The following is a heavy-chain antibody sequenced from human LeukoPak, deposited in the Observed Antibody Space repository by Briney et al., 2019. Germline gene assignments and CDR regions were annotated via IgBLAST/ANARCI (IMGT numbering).Heavy chain of an antibody. CDR3: ARGDFGDRVVIFLEEFWFDP. CDR1: GYSISSGYY. J-gene: IGHJ5*02. Sequence: TSETLSLTCAVSGYSISSGYYWGWIRQPPGKGLEWIGSIYHSGSTYYNPSLKSRVTTSVDTSKNQFSLKLSSVTAADTAVYYCARGDFGDRVVIFLEEFWFDPWGQGTLVTVSS. CDR2: IYHSGST. V-gene: IGHV4-38-2*01. D-gene: IGHD3-3*01.